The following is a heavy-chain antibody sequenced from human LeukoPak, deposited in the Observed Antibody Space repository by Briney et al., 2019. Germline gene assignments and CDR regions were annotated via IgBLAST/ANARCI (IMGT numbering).Heavy chain of an antibody. CDR1: GFRLGSYS. CDR2: INSGSYTI. J-gene: IGHJ3*02. D-gene: IGHD1-1*01. Sequence: GGSLRLSCGASGFRLGSYSMDWVRQAPGKGVEWVSHINSGSYTIYYADSVKGRFTISRDNAGNSLYLQMNSLRDEDTAVYYCARVLLERPGIDSFDMWGQGTMVTVSS. CDR3: ARVLLERPGIDSFDM. V-gene: IGHV3-48*02.